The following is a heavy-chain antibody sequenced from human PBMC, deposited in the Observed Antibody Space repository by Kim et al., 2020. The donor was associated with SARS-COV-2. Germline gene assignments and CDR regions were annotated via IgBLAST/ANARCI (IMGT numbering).Heavy chain of an antibody. CDR1: GGSISSGDYY. CDR3: ARDRGVRGVISFDP. J-gene: IGHJ5*02. D-gene: IGHD3-10*01. CDR2: IYYSGST. Sequence: SETLSLTCTVSGGSISSGDYYWSWIRQPPGKGLEWIGYIYYSGSTYYNPSLKSRVTISVDTSKNQFSLKLSSVTAADTAVYYCARDRGVRGVISFDPWGQGTLVTVSS. V-gene: IGHV4-30-4*01.